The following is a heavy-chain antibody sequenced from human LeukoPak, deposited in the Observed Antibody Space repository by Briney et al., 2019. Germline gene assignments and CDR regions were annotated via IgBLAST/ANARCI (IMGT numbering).Heavy chain of an antibody. CDR1: GLTFDDYT. Sequence: TGGSLRLPCAASGLTFDDYTMHWVRQAPGKGLEWVSLISWDDDSTYYADSVKGRFTISRDNSKNSLYLQMNSLRTEDTALYYCAKGDSSSWYNFDYWGQGTLVTVSS. CDR3: AKGDSSSWYNFDY. V-gene: IGHV3-43*01. D-gene: IGHD6-13*01. J-gene: IGHJ4*02. CDR2: ISWDDDST.